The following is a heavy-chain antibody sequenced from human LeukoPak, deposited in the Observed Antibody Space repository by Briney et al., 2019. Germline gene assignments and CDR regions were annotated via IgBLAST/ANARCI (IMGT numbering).Heavy chain of an antibody. D-gene: IGHD6-19*01. CDR2: ISGSGGST. Sequence: PGGSLRLSCAASGFTFSSYAMSWVRQARGKGLEWVSAISGSGGSTYYADSVKGRFTISRDNSKNTLYLQMNSLRAEDTAVYYCAKDNDNSGWSIDYWGQGTLVTVSS. CDR1: GFTFSSYA. J-gene: IGHJ4*02. V-gene: IGHV3-23*01. CDR3: AKDNDNSGWSIDY.